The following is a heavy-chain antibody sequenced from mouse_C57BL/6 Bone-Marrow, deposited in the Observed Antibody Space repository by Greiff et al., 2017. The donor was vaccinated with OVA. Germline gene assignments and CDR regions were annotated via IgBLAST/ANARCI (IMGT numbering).Heavy chain of an antibody. CDR1: GFTFSDYG. D-gene: IGHD4-1*01. CDR3: ARNWYAMDY. J-gene: IGHJ4*01. V-gene: IGHV5-17*01. Sequence: EVKLMESGGGLVKPGGSLTLSCAASGFTFSDYGMHWVRQAPEKGLEWVAYISSGSSTIYYADTVKGRFTISRDNAKNTLFLQMTSLRSEDTAMYYCARNWYAMDYWGQGTSVTVSS. CDR2: ISSGSSTI.